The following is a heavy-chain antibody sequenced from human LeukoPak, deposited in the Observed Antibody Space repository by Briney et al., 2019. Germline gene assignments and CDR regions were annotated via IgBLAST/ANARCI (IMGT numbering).Heavy chain of an antibody. CDR1: GYTFTSHY. D-gene: IGHD3-22*01. J-gene: IGHJ4*02. V-gene: IGHV1-46*01. CDR2: INPSGGST. CDR3: ARVDPGYYYDSSGSYYFDY. Sequence: ASVKVSCKASGYTFTSHYMHWVRQAPGQGLEWMGIINPSGGSTSYAQKFQGRVTMTRDTSTSTVYMELSSLRSEDTAVYYCARVDPGYYYDSSGSYYFDYWGQGTLVTVSS.